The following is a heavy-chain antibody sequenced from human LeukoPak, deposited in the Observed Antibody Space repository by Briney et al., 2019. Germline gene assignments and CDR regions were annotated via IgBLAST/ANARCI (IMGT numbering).Heavy chain of an antibody. CDR3: ARGVVPATAIPPPNWFDP. D-gene: IGHD2-2*02. CDR2: IYHSGST. J-gene: IGHJ5*02. V-gene: IGHV4-38-2*02. Sequence: PSETLSLTCTVSGYSISSGYYWGWIRQPPGKGLEWIGSIYHSGSTYYNPSLKSRVTISVDTSKNQFSLKLSSVTAADTAVYYCARGVVPATAIPPPNWFDPWGQGTLVTVSS. CDR1: GYSISSGYY.